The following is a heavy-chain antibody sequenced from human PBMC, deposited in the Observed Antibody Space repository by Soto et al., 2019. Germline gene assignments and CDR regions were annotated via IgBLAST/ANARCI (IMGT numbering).Heavy chain of an antibody. D-gene: IGHD5-18*01. CDR3: ARGAMVNFDY. J-gene: IGHJ4*02. Sequence: VKVSCKASGGTFGSQGIAWVRQAPGQGLEWMGGFIAMLGTPTYAKKVQGRATISADESLTSSYLELRSLRSEDTGVYFCARGAMVNFDYWGQGTVVTVSS. CDR1: GGTFGSQG. V-gene: IGHV1-69*13. CDR2: FIAMLGTP.